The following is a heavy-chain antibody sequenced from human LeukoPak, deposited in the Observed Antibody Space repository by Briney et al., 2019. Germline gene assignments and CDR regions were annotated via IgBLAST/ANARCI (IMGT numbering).Heavy chain of an antibody. Sequence: SVKVSCKASGGTFSSYAISWVRQAPGQGLGWMGGIIPIFGTANYAQKFQGRVTITADESTSTAYMELSSLRSEDTAVYYCARDDIVVVPAADSGYYYYGMDVWGQGTTVTVSS. CDR2: IIPIFGTA. CDR3: ARDDIVVVPAADSGYYYYGMDV. D-gene: IGHD2-2*01. J-gene: IGHJ6*02. V-gene: IGHV1-69*13. CDR1: GGTFSSYA.